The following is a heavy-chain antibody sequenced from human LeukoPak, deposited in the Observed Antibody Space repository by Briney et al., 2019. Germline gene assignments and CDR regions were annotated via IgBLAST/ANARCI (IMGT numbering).Heavy chain of an antibody. V-gene: IGHV3-64*04. CDR1: GFTFSTDA. D-gene: IGHD3-22*01. J-gene: IGHJ4*02. CDR3: ARLSANSSAYFFDY. Sequence: PGGSLRLSCSASGFTFSTDAMHWVRQAPGRGLEYVSSISSDGRNTNYADSVKGRFTISRDTSKNTLYLQMNSLRAEDTAVYYCARLSANSSAYFFDYWGQGTLVTVSS. CDR2: ISSDGRNT.